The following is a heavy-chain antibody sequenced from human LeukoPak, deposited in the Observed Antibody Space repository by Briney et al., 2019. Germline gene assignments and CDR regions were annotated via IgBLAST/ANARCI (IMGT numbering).Heavy chain of an antibody. V-gene: IGHV3-49*03. J-gene: IGHJ4*02. D-gene: IGHD2-8*01. CDR3: TRVGLYYLH. CDR1: GFTFGDYA. Sequence: GGSLRPSCTASGFTFGDYAMSWLRQAPGKGLEWVDSIRSKAYGGTTEYAASVKGRFTISRDDSKSIAYLQMNSLKTEDTAVYYCTRVGLYYLHWGQGTLVTVSS. CDR2: IRSKAYGGTT.